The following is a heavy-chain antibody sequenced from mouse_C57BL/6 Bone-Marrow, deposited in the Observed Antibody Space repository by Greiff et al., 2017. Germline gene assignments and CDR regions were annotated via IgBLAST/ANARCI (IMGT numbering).Heavy chain of an antibody. V-gene: IGHV1-53*01. CDR1: GYTFTSYW. D-gene: IGHD3-2*02. Sequence: QVQLKQPGTELVKPGASVKLSCKASGYTFTSYWMHWVKQRPGQGLEWIGNINPSNGGTNYNEKFKSKATLTVDKSSSTAYMQLSSLTSEDSAVYYCARDSSGYVWFAYWGQGTLVTVSA. CDR2: INPSNGGT. J-gene: IGHJ3*01. CDR3: ARDSSGYVWFAY.